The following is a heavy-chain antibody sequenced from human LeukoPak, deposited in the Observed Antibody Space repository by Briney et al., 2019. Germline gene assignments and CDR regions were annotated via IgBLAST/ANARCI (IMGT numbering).Heavy chain of an antibody. D-gene: IGHD3-9*01. CDR1: EFTVSINY. Sequence: GGSLRLSCTASEFTVSINYMSWVRQAPGKGLEWVSVIYSGGSTYYADSVKGRFTISRDNSKNTLYLQMNSLRAEDTAVYYCATTRNLRYFDWLDYWGQGTLVTVSS. CDR3: ATTRNLRYFDWLDY. J-gene: IGHJ4*02. V-gene: IGHV3-66*02. CDR2: IYSGGST.